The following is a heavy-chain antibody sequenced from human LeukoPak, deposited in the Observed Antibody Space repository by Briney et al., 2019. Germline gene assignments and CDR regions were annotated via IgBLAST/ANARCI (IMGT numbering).Heavy chain of an antibody. CDR3: ARRDPSGWYNY. J-gene: IGHJ4*02. D-gene: IGHD6-19*01. CDR1: GGSISRSSYF. CDR2: IYYSGSTNGGST. V-gene: IGHV4-39*01. Sequence: SETLSLTCTVSGGSISRSSYFWGWIRRHPGKGLEWIGSIYYSGSTNGGSTYYNPSLKSRVTISVDTAKDQFFVNLRSVTAADTAVYYCARRDPSGWYNYWGQGTLVTVSS.